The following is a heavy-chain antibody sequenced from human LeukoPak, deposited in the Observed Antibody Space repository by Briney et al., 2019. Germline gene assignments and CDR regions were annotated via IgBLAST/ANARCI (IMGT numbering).Heavy chain of an antibody. Sequence: GGSLRLSCAASGFTFSSYSMNWVRQAPGKGLEWVSSISSSSYIYYADSVKGRFTISRDNAKNSLYLQMNSLRAEDTAVYYCARVIPYYDSSGYPDYWGQGTLVTVSS. D-gene: IGHD3-22*01. V-gene: IGHV3-21*01. CDR1: GFTFSSYS. J-gene: IGHJ4*02. CDR2: ISSSSYI. CDR3: ARVIPYYDSSGYPDY.